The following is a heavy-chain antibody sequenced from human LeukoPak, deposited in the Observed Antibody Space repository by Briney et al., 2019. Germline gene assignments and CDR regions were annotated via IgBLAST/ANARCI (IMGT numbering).Heavy chain of an antibody. CDR1: GFTFSNYA. D-gene: IGHD6-19*01. CDR3: AKDLSFLAVAALDY. Sequence: GGSLRLSCATSGFTFSNYAIHWVRQAPGKGLEWVAVIAIDGINKFYADSVKGRVSLSRDNSKNTVYLQMSSLRVADTGVYYCAKDLSFLAVAALDYWGQGTLVTVSS. J-gene: IGHJ4*02. CDR2: IAIDGINK. V-gene: IGHV3-30-3*01.